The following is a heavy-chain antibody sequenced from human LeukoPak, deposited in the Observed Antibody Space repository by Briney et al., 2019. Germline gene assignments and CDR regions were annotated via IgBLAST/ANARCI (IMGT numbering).Heavy chain of an antibody. Sequence: ASVKVSCKASGYTFTSYEINWVRQATGQGLEWMGWMNPNSGNTGYAQKFQGRVTITRNTSISTAYMEMSSLRSEDTAVYYCARVRTTYCSSTSCYRFDPWGQGTQVTVSS. CDR1: GYTFTSYE. CDR3: ARVRTTYCSSTSCYRFDP. V-gene: IGHV1-8*03. CDR2: MNPNSGNT. J-gene: IGHJ5*02. D-gene: IGHD2-2*02.